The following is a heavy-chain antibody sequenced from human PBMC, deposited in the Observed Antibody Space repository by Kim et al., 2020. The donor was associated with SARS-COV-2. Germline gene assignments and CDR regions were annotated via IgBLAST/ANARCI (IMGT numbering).Heavy chain of an antibody. Sequence: GGSLRLSCTASGFTFSNYWMSWVRQAPGKGLEWVARIKSKMNGETTDDAAPGKGRFSIGRDDSKITLYLQMNSLKTEDTTMYYCATSRGYCGGDCYGYWGQGTLVTVSS. CDR1: GFTFSNYW. CDR3: ATSRGYCGGDCYGY. D-gene: IGHD2-21*02. CDR2: IKSKMNGETT. J-gene: IGHJ4*02. V-gene: IGHV3-15*01.